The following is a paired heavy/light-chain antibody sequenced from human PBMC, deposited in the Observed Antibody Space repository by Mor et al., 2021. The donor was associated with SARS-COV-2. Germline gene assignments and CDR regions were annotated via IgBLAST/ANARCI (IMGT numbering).Light chain of an antibody. CDR2: KVS. J-gene: IGKJ2*01. CDR1: QSPVHSDGNTY. V-gene: IGKV2-30*02. Sequence: DVIMTQSPLSLPVTLGQPASISCRSSQSPVHSDGNTYLNWFQQRPGQSPRRLIYKVSRRDSGVPDRFSGSGSGSDFTLKITRVEAEDVGVYYCMQATRWPYTFGQGTKLEIK. CDR3: MQATRWPYT.
Heavy chain of an antibody. Sequence: EVQLVESGGGLVQPGGSLRLSCAASGFTFSDSWMHWVRQVPGKGLVWVARINSDGTMTTYADSVKGRLTISRDNAKKTLYLQMNSLRAEDTAVYYCATDLGARWGQGTLITVSS. CDR2: INSDGTMT. CDR3: ATDLGAR. D-gene: IGHD7-27*01. J-gene: IGHJ4*02. V-gene: IGHV3-74*03. CDR1: GFTFSDSW.